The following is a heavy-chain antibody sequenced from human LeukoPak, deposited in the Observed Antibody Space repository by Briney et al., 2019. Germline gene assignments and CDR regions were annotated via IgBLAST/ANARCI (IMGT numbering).Heavy chain of an antibody. Sequence: PGGSLRLSCAASGFTFSSYAMHWVRQAPGKGLEWVAVISYDGSNKYYADSVKGRFTISRDNSKNTLYLQMNSLRAEDTAVYYCARARGQLDNYYYYGMDVWGQGTTVTVSS. CDR3: ARARGQLDNYYYYGMDV. V-gene: IGHV3-30-3*01. CDR2: ISYDGSNK. CDR1: GFTFSSYA. J-gene: IGHJ6*02. D-gene: IGHD6-13*01.